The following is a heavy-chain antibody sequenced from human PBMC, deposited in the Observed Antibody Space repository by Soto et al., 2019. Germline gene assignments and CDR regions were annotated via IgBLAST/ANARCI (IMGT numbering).Heavy chain of an antibody. CDR2: IYYSGTT. CDR3: ASRNSANYATLDY. D-gene: IGHD1-26*01. J-gene: IGHJ4*02. Sequence: QVQLQESGPGLVKPSETLSLTCTVSGVSISSYYWSWIRLVPGKGLEWIGYIYYSGTTNYNPSLKRRVTISVDTSKNQFSLRLNSVTAADTAVYYCASRNSANYATLDYWGQGTLVTVSS. V-gene: IGHV4-59*01. CDR1: GVSISSYY.